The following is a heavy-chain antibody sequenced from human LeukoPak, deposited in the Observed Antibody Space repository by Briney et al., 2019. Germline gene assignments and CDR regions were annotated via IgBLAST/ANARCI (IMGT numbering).Heavy chain of an antibody. V-gene: IGHV4-39*01. CDR2: IYYSGST. CDR1: GGSISSSSYY. J-gene: IGHJ4*02. CDR3: ARLRYSSSWPFDY. Sequence: SETLSLTCTVSGGSISSSSYYWGWIRQPPGKGLEWIVSIYYSGSTYYNPSLKSRVTISVDTSKNQFSLKLSSVTAADTAVYYCARLRYSSSWPFDYWGQGTLVTVSS. D-gene: IGHD6-13*01.